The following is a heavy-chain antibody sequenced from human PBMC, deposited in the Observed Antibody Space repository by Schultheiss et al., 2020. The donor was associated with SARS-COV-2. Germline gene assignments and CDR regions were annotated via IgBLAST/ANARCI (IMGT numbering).Heavy chain of an antibody. CDR2: IYYSGST. J-gene: IGHJ4*02. D-gene: IGHD3-22*01. CDR1: GGSFSGYY. V-gene: IGHV4-59*01. CDR3: ARSLHYYDSRYRFDY. Sequence: SETLSLTCAVYGGSFSGYYWSWIRQPPGKGLEWIGYIYYSGSTNYNPSLKSRVTISVDTSKNQFSLKLSSVTAAVTAVYYCARSLHYYDSRYRFDYWGQGSLVTVSS.